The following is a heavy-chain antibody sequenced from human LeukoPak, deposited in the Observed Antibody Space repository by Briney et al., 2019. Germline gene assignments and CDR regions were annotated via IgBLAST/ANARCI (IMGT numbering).Heavy chain of an antibody. V-gene: IGHV5-51*01. Sequence: GESLKISCKGSGYSFTSYWIGWVRPMPGKGLEWMGIIYPGDSDTRYSPSFQGQVTISADKSISTAYLQWSSLKASDTAMYYGARHAARHPAMPIYWGQGTLVTVSS. D-gene: IGHD2-2*01. CDR2: IYPGDSDT. CDR3: ARHAARHPAMPIY. CDR1: GYSFTSYW. J-gene: IGHJ4*02.